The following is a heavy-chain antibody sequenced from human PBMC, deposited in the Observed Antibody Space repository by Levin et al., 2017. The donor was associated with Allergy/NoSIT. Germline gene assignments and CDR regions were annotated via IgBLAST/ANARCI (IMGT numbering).Heavy chain of an antibody. J-gene: IGHJ4*02. CDR1: GFTFSGYA. D-gene: IGHD2-2*01. Sequence: GGSLRLSCAASGFTFSGYAMNWVRQAPGKGLEWVSYISSTSTSIYYADSVRGRFTISRDNAKNSLYLQMNSLRAEDTAVYYCARESRYCSSTSCQPFDFWGQGTLVTVSS. CDR2: ISSTSTSI. V-gene: IGHV3-48*01. CDR3: ARESRYCSSTSCQPFDF.